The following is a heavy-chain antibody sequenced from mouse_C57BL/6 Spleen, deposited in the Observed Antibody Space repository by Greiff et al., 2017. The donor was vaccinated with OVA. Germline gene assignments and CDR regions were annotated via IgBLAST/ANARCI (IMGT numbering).Heavy chain of an antibody. CDR1: GYTFTSYW. D-gene: IGHD1-1*01. V-gene: IGHV1-64*01. J-gene: IGHJ4*01. CDR2: IHPNSGST. CDR3: ARRYPYAMDY. Sequence: VQLQQPGAELVKPGASVKLSCKASGYTFTSYWMHWVKQRPGRGLEWIGMIHPNSGSTNYNEKFKSKATLTVDKSSSTAYMQLSSLTSEDSAVYYCARRYPYAMDYWGQGTSVTVSS.